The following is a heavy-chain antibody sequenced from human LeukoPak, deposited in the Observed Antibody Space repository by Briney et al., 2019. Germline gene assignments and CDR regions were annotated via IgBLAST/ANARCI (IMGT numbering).Heavy chain of an antibody. D-gene: IGHD4-17*01. CDR3: TRFPDYGPTFDY. J-gene: IGHJ4*02. CDR2: IRSKAYGGTT. CDR1: GFTFGDYA. Sequence: QPGRSLRLSCTASGFTFGDYAMSWVRQAPGKGLEWVGFIRSKAYGGTTEYAASVKGRFTISRDDSKSIAYLQMNSLKTEDTAVYYCTRFPDYGPTFDYGGRGTLVTVSS. V-gene: IGHV3-49*04.